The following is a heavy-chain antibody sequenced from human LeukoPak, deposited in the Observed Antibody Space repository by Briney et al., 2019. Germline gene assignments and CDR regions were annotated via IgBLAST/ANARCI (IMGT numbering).Heavy chain of an antibody. CDR1: GFTFSSYG. CDR3: AKDSDSSGWVPDY. D-gene: IGHD6-19*01. CDR2: TVGSGPDT. Sequence: PGGSLRLSCAAFGFTFSSYGMHWVRQTPGKGLEWVSATVGSGPDTYHADSVKGRFTVSRDNSRNTLYLQMNSLRAEDTAVYYCAKDSDSSGWVPDYWGQGTLVTVSS. J-gene: IGHJ4*02. V-gene: IGHV3-NL1*01.